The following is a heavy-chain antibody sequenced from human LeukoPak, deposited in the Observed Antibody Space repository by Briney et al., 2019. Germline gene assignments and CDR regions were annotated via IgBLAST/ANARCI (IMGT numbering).Heavy chain of an antibody. Sequence: GGSLRLSCAASGFTFSNACMSWVRQAPGKGLEWVGRIKSRSRGDTVDYAAPVKGRFTISRDNSNTTVYLQMNSLKTEDTAIYYCTTDGSTTLSNTFDYWGQGTLVTVSS. CDR3: TTDGSTTLSNTFDY. CDR2: IKSRSRGDTV. D-gene: IGHD1-26*01. J-gene: IGHJ4*02. CDR1: GFTFSNAC. V-gene: IGHV3-15*01.